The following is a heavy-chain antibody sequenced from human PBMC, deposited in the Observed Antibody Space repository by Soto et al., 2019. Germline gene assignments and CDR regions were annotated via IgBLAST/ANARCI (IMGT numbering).Heavy chain of an antibody. J-gene: IGHJ3*02. CDR2: INAGNGNT. CDR1: GYTFTSYA. CDR3: ATKRRTWSAQVPDAFDI. Sequence: ASVKFSCNASGYTFTSYAMHWVRQAPGQRLEWMGWINAGNGNTKYSQKFQGRVTITRDTSASTADMELSSLRTEDTAVYYCATKRRTWSAQVPDAFDIWGQVTMVTVS. V-gene: IGHV1-3*01. D-gene: IGHD3-3*01.